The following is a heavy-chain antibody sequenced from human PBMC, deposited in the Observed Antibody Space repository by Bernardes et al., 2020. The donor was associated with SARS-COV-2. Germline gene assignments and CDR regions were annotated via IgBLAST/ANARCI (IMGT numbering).Heavy chain of an antibody. Sequence: SETLSLTCSVSGGSISRSIYYWDWIRQPPGQGLEWIGSIYSSETTYYNPSLKSRLTISVDTSKNQFSLRLNSVTAADTAVYYCARRSGGPNWFDPWGQGTLVSVSS. CDR2: IYSSETT. V-gene: IGHV4-39*01. J-gene: IGHJ5*02. D-gene: IGHD2-15*01. CDR1: GGSISRSIYY. CDR3: ARRSGGPNWFDP.